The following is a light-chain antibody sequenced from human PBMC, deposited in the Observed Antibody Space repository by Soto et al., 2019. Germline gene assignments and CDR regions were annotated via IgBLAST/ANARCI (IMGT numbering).Light chain of an antibody. CDR1: QDTSNY. CDR2: AAS. J-gene: IGKJ3*01. V-gene: IGKV1-16*01. CDR3: QQYHSLPFT. Sequence: DIQMTQSPSSLSASVGDRVTINCRASQDTSNYLAWIRQKPGEAPESLIVAASSLQGGVPSRFRGRGSQTDFTLTITNLQPEDFATYFCQQYHSLPFTFGPGTTVHFK.